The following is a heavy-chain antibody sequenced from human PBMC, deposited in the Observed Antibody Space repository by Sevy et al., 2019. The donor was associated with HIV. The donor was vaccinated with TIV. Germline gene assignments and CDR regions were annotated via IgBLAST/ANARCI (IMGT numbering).Heavy chain of an antibody. D-gene: IGHD6-19*01. CDR1: GFTFSSYA. J-gene: IGHJ4*02. CDR3: ARGWSDFDY. Sequence: GESLKISCAASGFTFSSYAMHWVRQAPGKGLEWVAVISYDGSNKYYAASVKGRFTISRDNSKNTLYLQMNSLRAEDTAVYYCARGWSDFDYWGQGTLVTVSS. V-gene: IGHV3-30-3*01. CDR2: ISYDGSNK.